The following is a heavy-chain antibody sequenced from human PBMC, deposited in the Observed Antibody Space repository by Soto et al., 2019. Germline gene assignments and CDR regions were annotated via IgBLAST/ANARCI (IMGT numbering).Heavy chain of an antibody. CDR2: IDPSDSYT. V-gene: IGHV5-10-1*01. CDR3: ASPVRQSRSSGYYYYGMDV. Sequence: GESLKISCKGSGYSFTSYWISWVRQMPGKGLGWMGRIDPSDSYTNYSPSFQGHVTISADKSISTAYLQWSSLKASDTAMYYCASPVRQSRSSGYYYYGMDVWGQGTTVTVSS. J-gene: IGHJ6*02. CDR1: GYSFTSYW. D-gene: IGHD6-6*01.